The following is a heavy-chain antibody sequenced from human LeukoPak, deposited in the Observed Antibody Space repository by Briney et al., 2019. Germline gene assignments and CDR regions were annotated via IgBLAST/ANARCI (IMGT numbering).Heavy chain of an antibody. J-gene: IGHJ4*02. CDR2: IYSGGST. V-gene: IGHV3-66*02. Sequence: GGSLRLSCAAPGFTVSSNYMSWVRQAPGKGLEWVSVIYSGGSTYYADSVKGRFTISRDNSKNTLYLQMNSLRAKETAVYYCARERRDWFKYYLDSWGKGTLVTVSS. D-gene: IGHD3-9*01. CDR3: ARERRDWFKYYLDS. CDR1: GFTVSSNY.